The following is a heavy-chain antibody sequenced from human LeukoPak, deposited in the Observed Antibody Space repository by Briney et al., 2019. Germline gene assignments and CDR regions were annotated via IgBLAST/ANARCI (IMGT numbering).Heavy chain of an antibody. CDR3: ATQQGGSPAY. CDR1: GLTFSSHW. V-gene: IGHV3-74*01. J-gene: IGHJ4*02. CDR2: ITNDGSSA. D-gene: IGHD3-16*01. Sequence: GGSLRLSCAASGLTFSSHWMHWVRQAPGKGLVWVSRITNDGSSATYADSVKGRFTISRDNAKNMLYLQVNSLRAEDTAVYYCATQQGGSPAYWGQGTLVTVSS.